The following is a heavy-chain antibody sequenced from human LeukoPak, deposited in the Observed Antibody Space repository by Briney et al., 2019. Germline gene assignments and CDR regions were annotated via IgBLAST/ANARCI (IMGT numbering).Heavy chain of an antibody. V-gene: IGHV4-39*07. CDR3: ARDSSSCSCFDY. CDR2: IYYSGST. CDR1: GGSISSSSYY. D-gene: IGHD6-13*01. J-gene: IGHJ4*02. Sequence: SETLSLTCSVFGGSISSSSYYWGWIRQPPGKGLEWIGSIYYSGSTYYNPSLKSRVTISINTSKNQFSLKLSSVTAADTAVYYCARDSSSCSCFDYWGQGTLVTVSS.